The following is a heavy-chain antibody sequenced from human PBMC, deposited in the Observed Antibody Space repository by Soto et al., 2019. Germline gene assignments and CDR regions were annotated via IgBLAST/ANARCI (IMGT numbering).Heavy chain of an antibody. V-gene: IGHV3-23*01. CDR1: GFTFSSYA. D-gene: IGHD3-3*02. Sequence: GGSLRLSCAASGFTFSSYAMSWVRQAPGKGLEWVSAISGSGGSTYYADSVKGRFTISRDNSKNTLYLQMNSLGAEDTAVYYCAKDRDNGLVLVYAFDIWGQGTMVTVSS. J-gene: IGHJ3*02. CDR3: AKDRDNGLVLVYAFDI. CDR2: ISGSGGST.